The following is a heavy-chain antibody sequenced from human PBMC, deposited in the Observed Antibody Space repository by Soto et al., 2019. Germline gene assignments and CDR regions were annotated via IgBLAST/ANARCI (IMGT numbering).Heavy chain of an antibody. CDR3: AKLYDFWSGDDAFDI. CDR2: INPNSGGT. J-gene: IGHJ3*02. V-gene: IGHV1-2*02. CDR1: GYTFTGYY. D-gene: IGHD3-3*01. Sequence: GASVKVSCKASGYTFTGYYMHWVRQAPGQGLEWMGWINPNSGGTNYAQKFQGRVTMTRDTSISTAYMELSRLRSDDTAVYYCAKLYDFWSGDDAFDIWGQGTMVTVSS.